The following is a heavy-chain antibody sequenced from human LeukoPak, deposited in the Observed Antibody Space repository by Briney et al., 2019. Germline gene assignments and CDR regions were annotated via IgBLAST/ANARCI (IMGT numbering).Heavy chain of an antibody. V-gene: IGHV3-33*01. CDR3: ASAAGPFDH. J-gene: IGHJ4*02. D-gene: IGHD6-13*01. CDR2: IWSDGSNK. CDR1: GLSFSDYG. Sequence: PGGSLRLSCVVSGLSFSDYGMHWVRQAPGKGLEWVAVIWSDGSNKYYADSVKGRFTISRDNSKNTLYLQMNTLRADDPAVYFCASAAGPFDHWGQGTLVTVSS.